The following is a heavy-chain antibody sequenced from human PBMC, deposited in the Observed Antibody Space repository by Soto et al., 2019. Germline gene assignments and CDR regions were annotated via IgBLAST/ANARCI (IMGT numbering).Heavy chain of an antibody. CDR1: GFTFSSYS. V-gene: IGHV3-21*01. Sequence: EVQLVESGGGLVKPGGSLRLSCAASGFTFSSYSMNWVRQAPGKGLEWVSSISSGSDYIFYADSVKGRFTIARDNAKNPLFLQLNSLTADDTAVYFFARSPVGEAFNVWGQGTVVTVSS. J-gene: IGHJ3*01. CDR2: ISSGSDYI. CDR3: ARSPVGEAFNV.